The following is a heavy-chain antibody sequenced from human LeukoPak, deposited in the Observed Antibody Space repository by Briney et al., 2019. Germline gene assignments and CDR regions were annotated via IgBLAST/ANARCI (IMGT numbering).Heavy chain of an antibody. CDR1: GDSVSSNSAT. CDR2: TYYRSKWYN. J-gene: IGHJ2*01. Sequence: SQTPSLTCAISGDSVSSNSATWNWIRQSPSRGLEWLGRTYYRSKWYNDYAVSVKSRITINPDTSKNQFSLQLNSVTPEDTAVYYCTRAGSYGYYWYFDLWGRGTLVTVSS. CDR3: TRAGSYGYYWYFDL. V-gene: IGHV6-1*01. D-gene: IGHD5-18*01.